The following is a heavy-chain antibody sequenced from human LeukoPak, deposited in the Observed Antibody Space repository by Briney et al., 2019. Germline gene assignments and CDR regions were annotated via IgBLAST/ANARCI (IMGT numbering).Heavy chain of an antibody. CDR2: ITNDGSST. CDR3: ARDETTGVLHFDY. CDR1: GLTFSSHW. D-gene: IGHD4-11*01. Sequence: PGGSLRLSCAASGLTFSSHWMHWVRQAPGKGLVWVSRITNDGSSTTYADSVKGRFTISRDNAKNMLYLQVNSLRAQDTAVYYCARDETTGVLHFDYWGQGTLVTVSS. V-gene: IGHV3-74*01. J-gene: IGHJ4*02.